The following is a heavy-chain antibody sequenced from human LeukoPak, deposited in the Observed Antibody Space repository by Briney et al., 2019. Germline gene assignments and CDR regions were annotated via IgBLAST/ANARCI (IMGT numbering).Heavy chain of an antibody. Sequence: GGSLRLSCAASGFTFSSYGMHWVRQAPGKGLEYVSAISSNGGSTYYANSVKGRFTISRDNSKNTLYLQMNSLRAEDTAVYYCARGTYYGSGSSRVDAFDIWGQGTMVTVSS. CDR3: ARGTYYGSGSSRVDAFDI. V-gene: IGHV3-64*01. J-gene: IGHJ3*02. CDR1: GFTFSSYG. D-gene: IGHD3-10*01. CDR2: ISSNGGST.